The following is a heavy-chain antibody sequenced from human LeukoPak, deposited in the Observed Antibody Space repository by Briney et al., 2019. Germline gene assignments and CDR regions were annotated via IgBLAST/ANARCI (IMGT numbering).Heavy chain of an antibody. J-gene: IGHJ4*02. CDR2: IYTSGST. V-gene: IGHV4-61*02. CDR1: GGSISSGSYY. Sequence: SQTLSFTCTVSGGSISSGSYYWSWIRQPAGKGLEWIGRIYTSGSTNYNPSLKSRVTISVDTSKNQFSLKLSSVTAADTAVYYCARTKTQRGYSGYDSDYWGQGTLVTVSS. CDR3: ARTKTQRGYSGYDSDY. D-gene: IGHD5-12*01.